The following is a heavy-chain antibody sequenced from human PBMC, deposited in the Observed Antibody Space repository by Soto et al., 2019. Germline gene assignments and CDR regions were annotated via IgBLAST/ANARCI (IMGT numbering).Heavy chain of an antibody. CDR3: ARDPGYSSGWYGGLGDY. CDR1: GGTFSSYA. V-gene: IGHV1-69*06. D-gene: IGHD6-19*01. Sequence: SVKVSCKASGGTFSSYAISWVRQAPGQGLEWMGGIIPIFGTANYAQKFQGRATITADKSTSTAYMELSSLRSEDTAVYYCARDPGYSSGWYGGLGDYWGQGTLVTVSS. J-gene: IGHJ4*02. CDR2: IIPIFGTA.